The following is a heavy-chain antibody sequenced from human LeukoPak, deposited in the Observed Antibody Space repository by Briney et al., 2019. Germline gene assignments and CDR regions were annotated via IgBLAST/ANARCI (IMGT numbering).Heavy chain of an antibody. J-gene: IGHJ6*03. Sequence: SVKVSCNASGGTFSSYAISWVRQAPGQGLEWMGGIIPIFGTANYAQKFQGRVTITADESTSTAYMELSSLRSEDTAVYYCARGSGDFWSGYYYHYYYMDVWGKGTTVTVSS. CDR1: GGTFSSYA. V-gene: IGHV1-69*13. CDR2: IIPIFGTA. D-gene: IGHD3-3*01. CDR3: ARGSGDFWSGYYYHYYYMDV.